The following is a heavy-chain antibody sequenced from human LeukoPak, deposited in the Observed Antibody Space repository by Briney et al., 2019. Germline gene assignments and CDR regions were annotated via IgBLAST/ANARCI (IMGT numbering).Heavy chain of an antibody. D-gene: IGHD2-15*01. V-gene: IGHV4-61*01. Sequence: SETLSLTCTVSGGSVSSGSYYWSWLRQPPGTGLEWIGYIYYSGSTNYNPSLKSRVTISVDTSKNQFSLKLSSVTAADTAVYYCARGGGVVAATPFDYWGQGTLVTVSS. J-gene: IGHJ4*02. CDR1: GGSVSSGSYY. CDR3: ARGGGVVAATPFDY. CDR2: IYYSGST.